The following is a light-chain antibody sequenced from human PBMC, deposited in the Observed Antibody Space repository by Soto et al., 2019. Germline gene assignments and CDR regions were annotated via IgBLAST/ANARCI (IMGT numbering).Light chain of an antibody. CDR1: SSDVGGYNY. J-gene: IGLJ1*01. V-gene: IGLV2-14*03. CDR3: SSYTTSNTRQIV. CDR2: DVS. Sequence: SVLTQPASVSGSPGQSITISCTGTSSDVGGYNYVSWYQHHPGKAPKLMIYDVSNRPSGVSNRFSGSKSGNTASLTISGLQPEDEADYYCSSYTTSNTRQIVSGTGTKVPVL.